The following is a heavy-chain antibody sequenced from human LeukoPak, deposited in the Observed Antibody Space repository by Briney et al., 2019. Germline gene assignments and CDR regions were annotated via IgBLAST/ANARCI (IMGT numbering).Heavy chain of an antibody. CDR1: GASVSGTY. V-gene: IGHV4-59*08. J-gene: IGHJ5*02. Sequence: PSQTLSPTCTVFGASVSGTYWSWVRQPPGKGLEWVAYIYYGMTTNYNPSLKSRATISLDTSKNQFSLELRSVTAADTAVYYCARQVVAATPNWFDPWGQGTLVTVSS. D-gene: IGHD2-15*01. CDR2: IYYGMTT. CDR3: ARQVVAATPNWFDP.